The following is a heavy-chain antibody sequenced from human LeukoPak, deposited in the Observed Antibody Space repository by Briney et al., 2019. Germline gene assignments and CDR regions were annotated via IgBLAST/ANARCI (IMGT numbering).Heavy chain of an antibody. V-gene: IGHV4-34*01. CDR2: INHSGRT. CDR1: GGSFSGYY. Sequence: SETLSLTCTVYGGSFSGYYWSWVRQPPGEGREWSGEINHSGRTNYNPSLKSRVTISVDTSKNQFSLMLSSVTAADTAVYYCARQVATITGDCWGQGTLVTVSS. CDR3: ARQVATITGDC. J-gene: IGHJ4*02. D-gene: IGHD5-24*01.